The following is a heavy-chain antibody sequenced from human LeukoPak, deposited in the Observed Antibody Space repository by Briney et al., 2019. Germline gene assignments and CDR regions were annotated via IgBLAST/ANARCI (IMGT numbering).Heavy chain of an antibody. Sequence: GGSLRLSCAASGFTFSTYAMHWVRQAPGKGLEWVAVISYDGSNKYYADSVKGRFTISRDNSKNTLYLQMNSLRAEDTAVYYCAKEAPYGDYVDAFDIWGQGTMVTVSS. CDR3: AKEAPYGDYVDAFDI. D-gene: IGHD4-17*01. J-gene: IGHJ3*02. CDR1: GFTFSTYA. CDR2: ISYDGSNK. V-gene: IGHV3-30*04.